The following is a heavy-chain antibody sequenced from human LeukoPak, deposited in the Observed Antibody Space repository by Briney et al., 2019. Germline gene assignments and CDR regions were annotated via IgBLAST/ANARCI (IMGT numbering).Heavy chain of an antibody. CDR3: ARDQGISSHDAFDI. V-gene: IGHV1-2*02. Sequence: GASVKVSCKASGYTFTDYYIHWVRQAPGQGLEWMGWINPNNGGTNYAQKFQGRVTMTRDTSISTAYMELSRLRSDDMAVYYCARDQGISSHDAFDIWGQGTVVTVSS. D-gene: IGHD6-13*01. J-gene: IGHJ3*02. CDR1: GYTFTDYY. CDR2: INPNNGGT.